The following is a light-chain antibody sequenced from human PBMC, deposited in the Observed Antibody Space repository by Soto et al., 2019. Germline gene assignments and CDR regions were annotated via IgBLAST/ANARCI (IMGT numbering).Light chain of an antibody. V-gene: IGLV2-11*01. CDR2: DVS. J-gene: IGLJ1*01. CDR1: SSDVAAYDS. Sequence: QSALSQARSVSGSPGQSVTISCTGTSSDVAAYDSVSWYQQHPGKAPKLIISDVSERPSGVPDRFSGSKSGNTASLTISGLQAEDEADYFCCSYAGRYTDVFGTGTKLTVL. CDR3: CSYAGRYTDV.